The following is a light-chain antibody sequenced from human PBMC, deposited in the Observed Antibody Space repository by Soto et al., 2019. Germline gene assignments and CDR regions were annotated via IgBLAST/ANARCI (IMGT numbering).Light chain of an antibody. V-gene: IGLV2-14*01. J-gene: IGLJ1*01. CDR2: EVS. Sequence: QSVLTQPASVSGSPGQSITISCTGTSSDVGGYNYVSWYQQHPGTAPKLMIYEVSNRPSGVSNRFCGSKSDNTASLTISGLQAEDEADYYCSSYTGSSTIFGTGTKVTVL. CDR3: SSYTGSSTI. CDR1: SSDVGGYNY.